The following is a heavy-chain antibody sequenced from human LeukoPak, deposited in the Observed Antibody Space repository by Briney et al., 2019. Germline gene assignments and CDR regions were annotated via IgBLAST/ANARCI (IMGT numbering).Heavy chain of an antibody. Sequence: GGTLRLSCAASGFSGFTFSHYGMNWVRQAPGKGLEWVSGISGSAAITYYADSVKGRFTISRDNSKNTLYLQMNSLRAEDTAVYYCAKSMVRGVISKPYYYYYYMDVWGKGTTVTISS. CDR3: AKSMVRGVISKPYYYYYYMDV. CDR1: GFSGFTFSHYG. D-gene: IGHD3-10*01. V-gene: IGHV3-23*01. J-gene: IGHJ6*03. CDR2: ISGSAAIT.